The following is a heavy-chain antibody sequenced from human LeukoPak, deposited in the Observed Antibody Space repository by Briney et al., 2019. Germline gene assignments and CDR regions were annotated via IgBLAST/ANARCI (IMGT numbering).Heavy chain of an antibody. V-gene: IGHV3-48*04. D-gene: IGHD2-15*01. J-gene: IGHJ4*02. CDR2: ISFSVNTK. CDR3: ASQVVVVVAAYFDS. CDR1: GFTFSDYS. Sequence: GGSLRLSCAASGFTFSDYSMNWVRQAPGKGLEWVSYISFSVNTKYYGDSVKGRFTISRDNAKNSLYLQMNSLRAEDTVVYYCASQVVVVVAAYFDSWGQGTLVTVSS.